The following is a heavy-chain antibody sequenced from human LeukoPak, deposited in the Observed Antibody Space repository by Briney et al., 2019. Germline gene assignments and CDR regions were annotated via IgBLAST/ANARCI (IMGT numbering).Heavy chain of an antibody. CDR2: IRDDGT. D-gene: IGHD4-11*01. CDR3: AKADDYSTNYRYYYYGMDV. Sequence: GGSLRLSCAASGFTLSSCAMSWVRQAPGRGLEWVSAIRDDGTWYADSVKGRFTISRDNSKNTLYLQMNSLRAEDTAVYYCAKADDYSTNYRYYYYGMDVWGQGTTVTVSS. CDR1: GFTLSSCA. V-gene: IGHV3-23*01. J-gene: IGHJ6*02.